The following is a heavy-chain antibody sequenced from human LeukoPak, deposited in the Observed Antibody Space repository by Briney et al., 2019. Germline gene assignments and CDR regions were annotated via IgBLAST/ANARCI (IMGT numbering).Heavy chain of an antibody. D-gene: IGHD2-15*01. Sequence: GGSLRLSCAASGFTFSDYYMTWIRQAPGKGLECISYISSSGSTIYYADSVKGRFTISRDNAKNSLYLQMNSLRAEDTAVYYCARVVAYCSGGSCYQAGFDYWGQGTLVTVSS. CDR2: ISSSGSTI. J-gene: IGHJ4*02. V-gene: IGHV3-11*04. CDR3: ARVVAYCSGGSCYQAGFDY. CDR1: GFTFSDYY.